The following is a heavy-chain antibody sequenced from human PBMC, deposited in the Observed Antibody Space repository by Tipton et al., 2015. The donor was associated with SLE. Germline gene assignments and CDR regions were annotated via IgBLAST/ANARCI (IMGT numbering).Heavy chain of an antibody. CDR2: MNPNSGNT. CDR1: GYTFTSYD. V-gene: IGHV1-8*01. D-gene: IGHD3-10*01. CDR3: ACGSGSYFGQFGFQH. Sequence: QLVQSGPEVKKPGASVKVSCKASGYTFTSYDINWVRQATGQGLEWMGWMNPNSGNTGYAQRFQGRVTMTTNTSISTAYMELSSLRSEDTALYYCACGSGSYFGQFGFQHWGQGTLITVSS. J-gene: IGHJ1*01.